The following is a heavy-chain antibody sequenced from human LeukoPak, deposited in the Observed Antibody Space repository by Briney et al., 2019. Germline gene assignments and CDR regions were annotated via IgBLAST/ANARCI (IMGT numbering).Heavy chain of an antibody. CDR3: ARRRYYDNTFDY. D-gene: IGHD3-22*01. CDR1: GYSFTSYW. CDR2: IYHGDSDT. J-gene: IGHJ4*02. Sequence: PGESLKIPCKGSGYSFTSYWIGWVRQMPGKGLGWGGIIYHGDSDTRYSPSFQGQVTISADKSISTAYLQWSSLKASDTAMYYCARRRYYDNTFDYWGQGTLVTVSS. V-gene: IGHV5-51*01.